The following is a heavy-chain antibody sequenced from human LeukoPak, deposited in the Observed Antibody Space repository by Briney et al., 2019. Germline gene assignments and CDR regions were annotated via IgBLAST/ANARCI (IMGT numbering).Heavy chain of an antibody. CDR1: GFTFRSYW. CDR2: INQDGSEK. CDR3: GRLGYCSGGSCYSGISTPFDY. V-gene: IGHV3-7*01. J-gene: IGHJ4*02. Sequence: GGSLRLSCAASGFTFRSYWMTWGRQAPGRGLEWVANINQDGSEKYYVDSVKGRFTISRDNAENSLYLQMNSLRAEDTAVYYCGRLGYCSGGSCYSGISTPFDYWGQGTLVTVSS. D-gene: IGHD2-15*01.